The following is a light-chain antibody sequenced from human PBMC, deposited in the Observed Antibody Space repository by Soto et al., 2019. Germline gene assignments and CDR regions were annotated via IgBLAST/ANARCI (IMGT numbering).Light chain of an antibody. Sequence: DIQMTQSPSTLSASVGDRVTLTCRASQSINTWLAWYQQKPGKAPKLLIYKASSLESGVPSRFSGSGFGTEFTLSITSLQPDDFATYYCQQYKTYSYTFGQGTKVEIK. J-gene: IGKJ2*01. V-gene: IGKV1-5*03. CDR2: KAS. CDR3: QQYKTYSYT. CDR1: QSINTW.